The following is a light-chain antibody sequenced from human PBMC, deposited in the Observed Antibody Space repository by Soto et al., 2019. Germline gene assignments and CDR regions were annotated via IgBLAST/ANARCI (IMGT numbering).Light chain of an antibody. V-gene: IGKV3-11*01. J-gene: IGKJ2*01. CDR2: EGS. CDR1: QSVNNY. CDR3: QRRYKWPAT. Sequence: EIVLTQSPATLSLSPGERATLSCRASQSVNNYLAWYQQEPGQAPRLLIYEGSKRATGIPARFSGSGSGTDCTLTISSLEPEYFAVYYCQRRYKWPATFGQGTKVEI.